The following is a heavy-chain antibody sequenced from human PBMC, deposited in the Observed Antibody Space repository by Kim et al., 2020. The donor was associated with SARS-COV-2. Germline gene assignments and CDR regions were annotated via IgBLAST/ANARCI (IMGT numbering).Heavy chain of an antibody. CDR1: GGTFSSYA. D-gene: IGHD3-10*01. CDR3: ARVGYGSGSYFTPRDYYYYGMDV. Sequence: SVKVSCKASGGTFSSYAISWVRQAPGQGLEWIGGIIPIFGTANYAQKFQGRVTITADESTSTAYMELSSLRSEDTAVYYCARVGYGSGSYFTPRDYYYYGMDVWGQGTTVTVSS. V-gene: IGHV1-69*13. CDR2: IIPIFGTA. J-gene: IGHJ6*02.